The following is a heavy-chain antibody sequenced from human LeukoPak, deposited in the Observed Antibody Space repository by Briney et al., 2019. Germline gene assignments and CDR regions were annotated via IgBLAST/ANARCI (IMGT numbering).Heavy chain of an antibody. Sequence: SETLSLTCTVSGGSISSGGYYWSWLRQHPGKGLEWIGYIYYSGSTYYNPSLKSRFTISVDTSKNQFSLKLSSVTAADTAVYYCARRVSYPIGAFDIWGQGTMVTVSS. CDR1: GGSISSGGYY. CDR2: IYYSGST. CDR3: ARRVSYPIGAFDI. J-gene: IGHJ3*02. V-gene: IGHV4-31*03. D-gene: IGHD5/OR15-5a*01.